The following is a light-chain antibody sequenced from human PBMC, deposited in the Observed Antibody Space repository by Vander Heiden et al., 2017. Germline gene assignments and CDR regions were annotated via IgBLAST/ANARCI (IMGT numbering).Light chain of an antibody. CDR3: SSYTSSSTLP. J-gene: IGLJ2*01. V-gene: IGLV2-14*01. CDR1: SSDVGGYNY. CDR2: DVS. Sequence: QSALTQPASVSGSPGQSITISCTGTSSDVGGYNYVSWYQQHPGKAPKLMIYDVSNRPSGVSNRFSGSKSGNTASLTISGLQAEDEADDYCSSYTSSSTLPFGGGTKLTVL.